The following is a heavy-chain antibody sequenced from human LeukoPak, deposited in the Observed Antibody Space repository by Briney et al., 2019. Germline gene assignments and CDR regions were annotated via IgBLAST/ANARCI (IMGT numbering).Heavy chain of an antibody. CDR1: GYSFTSYW. D-gene: IGHD4-23*01. Sequence: KPGESLKISCKGSGYSFTSYWIGWVRQMPGKGLEWMGIIYPGDSDTRYSPSFRGQVTISADKSISTAYLQWSSLKASDTAMYYCATPGASGGNEGSFDYWGQGTLVTVSS. J-gene: IGHJ4*02. V-gene: IGHV5-51*01. CDR3: ATPGASGGNEGSFDY. CDR2: IYPGDSDT.